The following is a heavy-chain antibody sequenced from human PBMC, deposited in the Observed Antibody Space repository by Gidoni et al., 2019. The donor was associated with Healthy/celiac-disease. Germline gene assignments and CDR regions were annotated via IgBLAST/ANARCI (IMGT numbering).Heavy chain of an antibody. CDR3: ARYPSDSSSWYPVLNFDY. CDR1: GYTFTSYG. Sequence: QVQLVQSGAEVKKPGASVKVSCKDSGYTFTSYGISWVRQAPGQGLEWMGWISAYNGNTNDAQKLQGRVTMTTDTSTSTAYMELRSLRSDDTAVYYCARYPSDSSSWYPVLNFDYWGQGTLVTVSS. V-gene: IGHV1-18*01. D-gene: IGHD6-13*01. CDR2: ISAYNGNT. J-gene: IGHJ4*02.